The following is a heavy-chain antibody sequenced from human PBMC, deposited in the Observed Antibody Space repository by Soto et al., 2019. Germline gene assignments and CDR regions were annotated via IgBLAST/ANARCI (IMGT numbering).Heavy chain of an antibody. Sequence: LETLFLPCTVSGGSVSSNSFYWGWIRQPPGKGLEWIGSIYYSGSTYYNPSLKSRVTISVDTSKNQFSLKLSSVTAADTAVYYCARVPDYWGQGILVTVSS. CDR1: GGSVSSNSFY. V-gene: IGHV4-39*07. J-gene: IGHJ4*02. CDR3: ARVPDY. D-gene: IGHD2-2*01. CDR2: IYYSGST.